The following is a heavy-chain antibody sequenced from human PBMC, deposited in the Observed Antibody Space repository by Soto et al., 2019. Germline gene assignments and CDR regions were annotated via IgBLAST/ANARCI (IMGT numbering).Heavy chain of an antibody. CDR1: GYTFTSYG. CDR3: ARGGVVAASSLSWGHNWFDP. J-gene: IGHJ5*02. Sequence: GASVKVSCKASGYTFTSYGISWVRQAPGQGLEWMGWISAYNGNTKYAQKFQGRVTMTTDTSTSTAYMELSSLRSDDTAVYYCARGGVVAASSLSWGHNWFDPWGQGTLVTVSS. D-gene: IGHD2-15*01. CDR2: ISAYNGNT. V-gene: IGHV1-18*04.